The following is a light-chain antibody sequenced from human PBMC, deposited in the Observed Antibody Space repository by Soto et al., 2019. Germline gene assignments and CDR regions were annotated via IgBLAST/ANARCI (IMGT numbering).Light chain of an antibody. CDR2: GDN. CDR3: QSYDSSLTTFV. CDR1: SSNIGAEYD. Sequence: QLVLTQPPSVSGAPGLRVAISCTGSSSNIGAEYDVHWYQQLPGTAPKRLIYGDNNRPSGVPDRFSGSKSGTSASLAITGLQPEDEADYYCQSYDSSLTTFVFGTGTKVTVL. J-gene: IGLJ1*01. V-gene: IGLV1-40*01.